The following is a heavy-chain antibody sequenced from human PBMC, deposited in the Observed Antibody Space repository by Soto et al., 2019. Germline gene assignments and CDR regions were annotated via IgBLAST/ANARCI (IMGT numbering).Heavy chain of an antibody. D-gene: IGHD2-15*01. J-gene: IGHJ4*02. Sequence: HPGGSLRLSCAGSGFTFKMYAMGWVRQAPGKGLEWVSVISGSSASIYYTDSVKGRFSISRDNSKNTVYLQMNSLRPDDTATYYCAKDQVEYCSSRSCFGAFDYWGQGALVTVSS. V-gene: IGHV3-23*01. CDR2: ISGSSASI. CDR3: AKDQVEYCSSRSCFGAFDY. CDR1: GFTFKMYA.